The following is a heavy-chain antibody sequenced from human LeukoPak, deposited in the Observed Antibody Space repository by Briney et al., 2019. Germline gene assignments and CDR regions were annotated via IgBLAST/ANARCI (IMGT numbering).Heavy chain of an antibody. D-gene: IGHD3-22*01. J-gene: IGHJ4*02. Sequence: SETLSLTCTVSGGSISSYYWNWIRQPPGRGLEWVGYIYYSGTTNYDPSLKSRITISVDTSKNQFSLELTSVTAADTAVYYCARANHYSDSGGYYYALDYWGQGTLVTVSS. CDR1: GGSISSYY. CDR3: ARANHYSDSGGYYYALDY. V-gene: IGHV4-59*01. CDR2: IYYSGTT.